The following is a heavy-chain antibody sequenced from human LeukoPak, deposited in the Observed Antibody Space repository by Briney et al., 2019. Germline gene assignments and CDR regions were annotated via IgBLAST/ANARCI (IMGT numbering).Heavy chain of an antibody. V-gene: IGHV3-33*01. D-gene: IGHD3-22*01. J-gene: IGHJ4*02. CDR1: GFIFSSYN. Sequence: PGRSLRLSCAASGFIFSSYNMHWVRQAPGKGLEWVAIIWYDGSNKYYADSVKGRFTISRDNSKKTPYLQMNSLRAEDTAVYYCAGSGYPEGLDFWGQGTLVTVSS. CDR2: IWYDGSNK. CDR3: AGSGYPEGLDF.